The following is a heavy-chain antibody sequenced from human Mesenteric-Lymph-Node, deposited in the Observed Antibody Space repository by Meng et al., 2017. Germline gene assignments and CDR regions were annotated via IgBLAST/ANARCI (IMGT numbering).Heavy chain of an antibody. J-gene: IGHJ4*02. CDR2: IIHGGSP. CDR3: ARRPTGIDY. D-gene: IGHD2-8*02. V-gene: IGHV4-34*12. CDR1: GGSLSGAY. Sequence: QVQLQQWGAGPFTPSETLSLPCAVNGGSLSGAYWNWIRQPPGKGLEWIGEIIHGGSPSYNPSLKSRVTISIDTSKNQLSLMLSSVTAADTAVYYCARRPTGIDYWGQGTLVTVSS.